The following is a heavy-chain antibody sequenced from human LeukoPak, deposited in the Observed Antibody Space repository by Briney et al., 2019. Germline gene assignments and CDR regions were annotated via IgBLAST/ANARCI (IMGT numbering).Heavy chain of an antibody. J-gene: IGHJ4*02. V-gene: IGHV3-21*05. D-gene: IGHD3-22*01. Sequence: PGGSLRLSCTASGFTFSSYAMNWVRQAPGKGLEWLSYISSYSSDIYYADSVKGRLTISRDNAKNSLYLQINSLRAEDTAVYYCARDRGMIVVPRDYWGQGTLVTVSS. CDR2: ISSYSSDI. CDR3: ARDRGMIVVPRDY. CDR1: GFTFSSYA.